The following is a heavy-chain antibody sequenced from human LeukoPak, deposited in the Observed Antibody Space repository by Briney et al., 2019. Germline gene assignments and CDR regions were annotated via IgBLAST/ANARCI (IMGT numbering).Heavy chain of an antibody. CDR2: IYNGGST. CDR3: ATSIVGFSYDEHFQH. D-gene: IGHD1-26*01. V-gene: IGHV3-53*01. Sequence: GGSLRLSCAASGFTVNTNHMHWVRQAPGKGLEWVSTIYNGGSTYYVDSVKGRFTISRDNFKNTLYLQMNSLRAEDTAVYYCATSIVGFSYDEHFQHWGQGTLVTVSS. CDR1: GFTVNTNH. J-gene: IGHJ1*01.